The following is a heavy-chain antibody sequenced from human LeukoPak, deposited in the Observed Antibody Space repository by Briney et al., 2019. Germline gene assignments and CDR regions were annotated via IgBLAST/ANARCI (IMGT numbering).Heavy chain of an antibody. V-gene: IGHV1-18*01. CDR2: ISAYNGNT. J-gene: IGHJ6*02. Sequence: ASVKVSCKASGYTFTSYGISWVRQAPGQGLEWMGWISAYNGNTNYAQKLQGRVTMTTDTSTSTAYMELRSLRSDDTAVYYCARDSYCSGGSCYSPPPLYYYGMDVWGQGTTVTVSS. CDR3: ARDSYCSGGSCYSPPPLYYYGMDV. CDR1: GYTFTSYG. D-gene: IGHD2-15*01.